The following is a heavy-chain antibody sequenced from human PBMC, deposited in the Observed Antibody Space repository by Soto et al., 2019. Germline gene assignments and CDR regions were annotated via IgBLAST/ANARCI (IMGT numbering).Heavy chain of an antibody. CDR3: ARQRTYYDILTGYKDWFDP. D-gene: IGHD3-9*01. J-gene: IGHJ5*02. V-gene: IGHV4-59*08. CDR1: GGSISSYY. CDR2: IYYSGST. Sequence: PSETLSLTCTVSGGSISSYYWSWIRQPPGKGLEWIGYIYYSGSTNYNPSLKSRVTISVDTSKNQFSLKLSSVTAADTAVYYCARQRTYYDILTGYKDWFDPWGQGTLVTVSS.